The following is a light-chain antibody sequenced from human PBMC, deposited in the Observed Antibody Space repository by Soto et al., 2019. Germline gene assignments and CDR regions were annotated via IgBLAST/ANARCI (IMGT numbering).Light chain of an antibody. CDR3: QQYNGWPLT. J-gene: IGKJ1*01. Sequence: EIVLTQSPATLSLSPGERATLSCGASQSVSTNLAWYQQKPGQAPRLLISGASTRATGIPARFTGSGSGTDLTITISRLQSEDFEVYYCQQYNGWPLTFGQGTKVDIK. CDR1: QSVSTN. V-gene: IGKV3-15*01. CDR2: GAS.